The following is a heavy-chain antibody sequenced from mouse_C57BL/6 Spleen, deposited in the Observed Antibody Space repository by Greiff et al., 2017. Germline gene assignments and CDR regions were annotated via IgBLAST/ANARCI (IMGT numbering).Heavy chain of an antibody. Sequence: EVQLQQSGPELVKPGASVKISCKASGYPFTDSCMTWVKQSHGKSLEWIGDINPNTGGTSYNQKFKGKATLTVDKSSSTAYMELRSLTSEYSAVYYCARDYGSSYVAYWGQGTLVTVSA. J-gene: IGHJ3*01. CDR2: INPNTGGT. V-gene: IGHV1-26*01. CDR3: ARDYGSSYVAY. CDR1: GYPFTDSC. D-gene: IGHD1-1*01.